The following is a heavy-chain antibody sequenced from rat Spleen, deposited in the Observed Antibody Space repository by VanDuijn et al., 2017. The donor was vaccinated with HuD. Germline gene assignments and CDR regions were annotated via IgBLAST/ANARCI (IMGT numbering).Heavy chain of an antibody. Sequence: EVQLVESGGGQVQPGRSLKLSCVGSGFTFNDYWMTWVRQSPQKGLEWVALIIYDASRIYYRDSVKGRFTISRDNAKNTLYLEMNSLRSEDTATYYCARPTTGSYSYYFDYWGQGVMVTVSS. CDR1: GFTFNDYW. CDR3: ARPTTGSYSYYFDY. V-gene: IGHV5-7*01. D-gene: IGHD1-1*01. J-gene: IGHJ2*01. CDR2: IIYDASRI.